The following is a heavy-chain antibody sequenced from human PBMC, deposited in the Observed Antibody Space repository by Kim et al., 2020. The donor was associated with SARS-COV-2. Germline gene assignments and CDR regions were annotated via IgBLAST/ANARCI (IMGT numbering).Heavy chain of an antibody. CDR3: ATGWELLPPTPLGY. V-gene: IGHV3-21*01. CDR2: ISSSGSYV. CDR1: GFTFSNYG. Sequence: GGSLRLSCAASGFTFSNYGMNWVRQAPGKGLEWVSAISSSGSYVYYADSVKGRFTISRDNAKNSLYLQMNSLRAEDTAVYYCATGWELLPPTPLGYWGQGTLVTVSS. J-gene: IGHJ4*02. D-gene: IGHD1-26*01.